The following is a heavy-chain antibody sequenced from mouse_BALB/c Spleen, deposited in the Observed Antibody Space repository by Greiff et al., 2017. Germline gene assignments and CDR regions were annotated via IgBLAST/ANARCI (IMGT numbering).Heavy chain of an antibody. Sequence: QVQLQQSGAELVKPGASVKLSCKASGYTFTSYCMHWVKQRPGQGLEWIGEINPSNGRTNYNEKFKSKATLTVDKSSSTAYMQLSSLTSEDSAVYYCTRPTMITYGFAYWGQGTLVTVSA. V-gene: IGHV1S81*02. J-gene: IGHJ3*01. CDR2: INPSNGRT. CDR3: TRPTMITYGFAY. D-gene: IGHD2-4*01. CDR1: GYTFTSYC.